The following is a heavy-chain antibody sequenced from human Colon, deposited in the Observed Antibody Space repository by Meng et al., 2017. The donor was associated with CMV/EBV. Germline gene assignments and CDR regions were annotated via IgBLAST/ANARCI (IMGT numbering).Heavy chain of an antibody. CDR3: ARDNYDDDSQIFYKTGRFDP. J-gene: IGHJ5*02. CDR2: INTYEWNT. CDR1: DYNVPRTG. Sequence: QVQVVEWGDEVKQPDASRKDSCKSSDYNVPRTGISWVHQAPGKGLEWMGGINTYEWNTDNAQKFQGRFTMTTDTSTNAAYMELRSLKSDDTAVYYCARDNYDDDSQIFYKTGRFDPWGQGTLVTVSS. V-gene: IGHV1-18*01. D-gene: IGHD3-16*01.